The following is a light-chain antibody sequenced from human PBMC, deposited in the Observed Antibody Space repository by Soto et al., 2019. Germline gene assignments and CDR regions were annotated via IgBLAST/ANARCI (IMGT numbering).Light chain of an antibody. V-gene: IGKV3-20*01. CDR1: QSVNSNY. J-gene: IGKJ1*01. Sequence: EIVLTQSPGTLSLSPGDRATLSCRASQSVNSNYLAWYQRKPGQAPRLLIYGASNRATDIPYRFSASGSGTDFTLTITRLEAEDFAVDYCQQYDSTPPTFGQGTKLEVK. CDR3: QQYDSTPPT. CDR2: GAS.